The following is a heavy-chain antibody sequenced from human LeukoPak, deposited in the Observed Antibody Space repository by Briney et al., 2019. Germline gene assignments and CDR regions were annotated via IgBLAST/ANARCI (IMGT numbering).Heavy chain of an antibody. CDR1: GGSFSGYY. CDR2: IYHSGST. Sequence: PSETLSLTCAVYGGSFSGYYWSWIRQPPGKGLEWIGEIYHSGSTNYNPSLKSRVTISVDKSKNQFSLKLSSVTAADTAVYYCASSNGVLPPDLWGQGTLVTVSS. J-gene: IGHJ5*02. CDR3: ASSNGVLPPDL. D-gene: IGHD4/OR15-4a*01. V-gene: IGHV4-34*01.